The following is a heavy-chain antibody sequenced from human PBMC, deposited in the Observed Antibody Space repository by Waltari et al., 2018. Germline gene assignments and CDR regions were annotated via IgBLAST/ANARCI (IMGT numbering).Heavy chain of an antibody. Sequence: EVQLVQSGAEVKKPGATVKISCKVSGYTFTDYYMHWVQQAPGKGLEWMGRGDPEDGETIYKGKFQGRVPITAETSTETAYMELSSLRAEDTAVYDCATDRGGDWGQGTLVTVSS. CDR2: GDPEDGET. D-gene: IGHD3-16*01. CDR3: ATDRGGD. J-gene: IGHJ4*02. CDR1: GYTFTDYY. V-gene: IGHV1-69-2*01.